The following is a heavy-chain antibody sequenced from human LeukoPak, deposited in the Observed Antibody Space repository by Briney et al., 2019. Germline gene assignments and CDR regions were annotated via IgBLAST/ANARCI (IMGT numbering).Heavy chain of an antibody. J-gene: IGHJ4*02. CDR1: GFTFSSYG. D-gene: IGHD3-10*01. CDR3: ARVGIGAEGLNLHFDY. V-gene: IGHV3-7*01. CDR2: IKQDGSEK. Sequence: GGSLRLSCAASGFTFSSYGMSWVRQAPGKGLQWVANIKQDGSEKYYVDSVKGRFTISRDNAKNSLYLQMNSLRAEDTAVYYCARVGIGAEGLNLHFDYWGQGTLVTVSS.